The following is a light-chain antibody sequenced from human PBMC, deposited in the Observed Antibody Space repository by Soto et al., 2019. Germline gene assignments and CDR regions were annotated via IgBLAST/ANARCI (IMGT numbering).Light chain of an antibody. Sequence: EIVLTQSPGTLSLSPGERATLSCRASQSVSSSYLAWYQQKPGQAPRPLIYSAYSSAIGIPDRFSGSGSGTDFTLTISRLEPEDFAVYYCQQYGSSPWTFGQGTKVEIK. CDR3: QQYGSSPWT. CDR2: SAY. CDR1: QSVSSSY. V-gene: IGKV3-20*01. J-gene: IGKJ1*01.